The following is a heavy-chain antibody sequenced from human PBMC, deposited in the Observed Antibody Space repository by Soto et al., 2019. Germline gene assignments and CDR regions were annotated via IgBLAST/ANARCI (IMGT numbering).Heavy chain of an antibody. V-gene: IGHV3-23*01. CDR1: GFSISSYA. CDR2: ISGSGDNT. Sequence: PGGSLRLSCAASGFSISSYAMNWVRQAPGKGLEWVSGISGSGDNTYYADSVKGRFSISRDTSKNTLYVQMNSLRAEDTAVYYCAKDRCSNGVCYFRHWGQGGLVTVSS. J-gene: IGHJ4*02. D-gene: IGHD2-8*01. CDR3: AKDRCSNGVCYFRH.